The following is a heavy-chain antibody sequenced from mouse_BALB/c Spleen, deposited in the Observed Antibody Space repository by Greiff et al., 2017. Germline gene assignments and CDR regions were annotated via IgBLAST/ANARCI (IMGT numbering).Heavy chain of an antibody. V-gene: IGHV5-4*02. CDR3: ARGNYGAMDY. Sequence: VESGGGLVKPGGSLKLSCAASGFTFSDYYMYWVRQTPEKRLEWVATISDGGSYTYYPDSVKGRFTISRDNAKNNLYLQMSSLKSEDTAMYYCARGNYGAMDYWGQGTSVTVSS. CDR2: ISDGGSYT. D-gene: IGHD2-1*01. J-gene: IGHJ4*01. CDR1: GFTFSDYY.